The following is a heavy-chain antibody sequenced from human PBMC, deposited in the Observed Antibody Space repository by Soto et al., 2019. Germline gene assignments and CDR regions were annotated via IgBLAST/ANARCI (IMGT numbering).Heavy chain of an antibody. CDR1: GFTFSDYY. Sequence: VVSLRLSCAASGFTFSDYYTSWIRQAPGKGLEWVSYISSSGSTIYYADSVKGRFTISRDNSKNSLYLQINSLRAEDTAVYYCASPLSTDDDAFDIWGQGTMVTVSS. D-gene: IGHD4-17*01. CDR2: ISSSGSTI. J-gene: IGHJ3*02. V-gene: IGHV3-11*01. CDR3: ASPLSTDDDAFDI.